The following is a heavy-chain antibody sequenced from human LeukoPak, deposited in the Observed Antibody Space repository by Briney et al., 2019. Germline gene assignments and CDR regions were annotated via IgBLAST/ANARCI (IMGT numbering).Heavy chain of an antibody. J-gene: IGHJ4*02. D-gene: IGHD4-17*01. V-gene: IGHV1-46*01. CDR2: INPSGGST. CDR3: ARELWDYGVYDY. CDR1: GYTFTSYY. Sequence: GASVKVSCKASGYTFTSYYMHWVRQAPGQGLEWMGIINPSGGSTSYAQKFQGRVTITRNTSISTAYMELSSLRSEDTAVYYCARELWDYGVYDYWGQGTLVTVSS.